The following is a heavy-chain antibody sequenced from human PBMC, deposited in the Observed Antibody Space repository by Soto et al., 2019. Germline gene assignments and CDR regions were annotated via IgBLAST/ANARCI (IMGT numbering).Heavy chain of an antibody. CDR1: GFTFSSYA. V-gene: IGHV3-30-3*01. Sequence: SGGSLRLSCAASGFTFSSYAMHWVRQAPGKGLEWVAVISYDGSNKYYADSVKGRFTISRDNSKNTLYLQMNSLRAEDTAVYYCARDFDTAMFSYYGMDVWGQGTT. CDR2: ISYDGSNK. D-gene: IGHD5-18*01. J-gene: IGHJ6*02. CDR3: ARDFDTAMFSYYGMDV.